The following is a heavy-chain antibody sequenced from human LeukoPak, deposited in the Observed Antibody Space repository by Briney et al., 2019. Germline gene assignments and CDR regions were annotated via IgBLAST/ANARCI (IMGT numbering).Heavy chain of an antibody. CDR3: ARDGCGGDCSYNWFDP. CDR2: IKQDGSEK. J-gene: IGHJ5*02. Sequence: GGSLRLSCAASGFTFSSYWMSWVRQAPGKGLEWVANIKQDGSEKYYVDSVKGRFTISRDNAKNSLYLQMNSLRAEDTAVYYCARDGCGGDCSYNWFDPWGQGTLVTVSS. D-gene: IGHD2-21*02. V-gene: IGHV3-7*01. CDR1: GFTFSSYW.